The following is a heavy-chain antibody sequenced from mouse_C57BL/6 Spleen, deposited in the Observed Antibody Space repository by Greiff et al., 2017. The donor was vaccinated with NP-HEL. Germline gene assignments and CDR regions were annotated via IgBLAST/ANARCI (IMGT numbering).Heavy chain of an antibody. CDR3: ASYDGYSWFAY. CDR1: GFTFSSYG. V-gene: IGHV5-6*01. CDR2: ISSGGSYT. J-gene: IGHJ3*01. D-gene: IGHD2-3*01. Sequence: EVKLMESGGDLVKPGGSLKLSCAASGFTFSSYGMSWVRQTPDKRLEWVATISSGGSYTYYPDSVKGRFTISRDNAKNTLYLQMSSLRCENTAVYYCASYDGYSWFAYWGQGTLVTVSA.